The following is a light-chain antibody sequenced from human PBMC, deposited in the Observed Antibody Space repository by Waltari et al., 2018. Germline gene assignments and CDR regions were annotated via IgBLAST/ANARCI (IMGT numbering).Light chain of an antibody. CDR2: DVS. V-gene: IGLV2-14*01. Sequence: QSALTQPASVSGSPGQSITISCTGTSSDVGGYNYVSWYQQHPGRVPKLMIYDVSNRPSGVSKRFSGSKSGNTASLTISGLQAEDEADYYCTSYTGSSTLVFGGGTKLTVL. CDR3: TSYTGSSTLV. CDR1: SSDVGGYNY. J-gene: IGLJ3*02.